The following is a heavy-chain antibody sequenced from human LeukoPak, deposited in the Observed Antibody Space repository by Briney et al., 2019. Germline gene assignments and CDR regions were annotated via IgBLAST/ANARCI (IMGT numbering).Heavy chain of an antibody. V-gene: IGHV1-69*01. CDR2: IIPIFGTA. CDR1: GGTFSSYA. J-gene: IGHJ6*03. Sequence: GSSVKVSCKASGGTFSSYAISWVRQAPGQGLEWMGGIIPIFGTANYAQKFQGRVTITADESTSTAYMELSSLRSEDTAVYYCARDGITMVRGVMSYYYYMDVWGKETTVTVSS. D-gene: IGHD3-10*01. CDR3: ARDGITMVRGVMSYYYYMDV.